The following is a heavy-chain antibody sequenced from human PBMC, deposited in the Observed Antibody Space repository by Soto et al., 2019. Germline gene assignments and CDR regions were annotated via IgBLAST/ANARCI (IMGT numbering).Heavy chain of an antibody. Sequence: QITLKESGPTLVKPTQTLTLTCTFSGFSLSTSGVGVGWIRQPPGKALEWLALIYWDDDKRYSPSLKSRLTITKAASKTQVVLTMTNMDPVETATYYCARSSGYPTWFDCWGQGTLVTVSS. J-gene: IGHJ4*02. CDR3: ARSSGYPTWFDC. V-gene: IGHV2-5*02. CDR2: IYWDDDK. D-gene: IGHD1-1*01. CDR1: GFSLSTSGVG.